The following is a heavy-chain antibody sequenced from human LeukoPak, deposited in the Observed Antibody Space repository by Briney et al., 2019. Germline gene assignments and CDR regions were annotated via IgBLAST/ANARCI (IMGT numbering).Heavy chain of an antibody. V-gene: IGHV3-23*01. CDR2: ISGSGDST. J-gene: IGHJ6*03. D-gene: IGHD3-22*01. Sequence: GGSLRLSCAASGFTFSSYAMSWVRQAPGRGLEWVSAISGSGDSTYYADSVKGRSTIYRDNSKNTLYLQMNSLRAEDTAVYYCAKNSGYYYSYYYMDVWGKGTTVTISS. CDR1: GFTFSSYA. CDR3: AKNSGYYYSYYYMDV.